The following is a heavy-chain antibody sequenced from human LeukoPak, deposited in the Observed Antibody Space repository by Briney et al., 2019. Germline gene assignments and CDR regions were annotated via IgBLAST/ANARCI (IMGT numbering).Heavy chain of an antibody. CDR2: ISGSGGST. V-gene: IGHV3-23*01. Sequence: PPGGSLRLSCAASGFTFSSYAMSWVRQAPGKGLEWVSAISGSGGSTYYADSVKGRFTISRDNSKNTLYLQMNSLRAEDTAVYYCAKDLSWFGELFERDFDYWGQGTLITVSS. J-gene: IGHJ4*02. CDR3: AKDLSWFGELFERDFDY. CDR1: GFTFSSYA. D-gene: IGHD3-10*01.